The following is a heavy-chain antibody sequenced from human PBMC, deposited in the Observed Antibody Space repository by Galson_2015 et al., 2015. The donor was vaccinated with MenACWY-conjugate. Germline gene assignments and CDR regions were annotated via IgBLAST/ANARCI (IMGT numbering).Heavy chain of an antibody. V-gene: IGHV3-23*01. CDR1: GVTFCSYS. Sequence: ALILSCEASGVTFCSYSMGWVRQAPGEGLVLVSAISGSGGSTYYADSVKGRFTISRDNAKNSLYLQMNSLRAEDTAVYYCARDQLHIDYWGQGTLVTVSS. D-gene: IGHD2-2*01. CDR2: ISGSGGST. CDR3: ARDQLHIDY. J-gene: IGHJ4*02.